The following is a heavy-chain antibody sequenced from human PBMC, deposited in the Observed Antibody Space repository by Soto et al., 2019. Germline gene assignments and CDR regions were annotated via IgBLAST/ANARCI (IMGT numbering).Heavy chain of an antibody. CDR3: ARAHCSGGSCRPFFYYYYGMDV. Sequence: SATLSLTCTVSGGSISSGGYYWCWIRQHPGKRLEWIGYIYYSGSTYYNPSLKSRVTLSVDTSKNQFSLKLSSVTAADKAVYYCARAHCSGGSCRPFFYYYYGMDVWGQGTTVT. CDR1: GGSISSGGYY. V-gene: IGHV4-31*03. J-gene: IGHJ6*02. D-gene: IGHD2-15*01. CDR2: IYYSGST.